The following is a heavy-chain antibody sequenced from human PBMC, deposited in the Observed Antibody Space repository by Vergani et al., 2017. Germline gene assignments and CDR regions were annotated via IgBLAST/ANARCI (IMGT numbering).Heavy chain of an antibody. CDR2: IYPGDSDT. J-gene: IGHJ4*02. Sequence: EVQLVQSGAEVKKPGESLKISCKGSGYSFTSYWIGWVRQMPGKGLEWMGIIYPGDSDTRYSPSFQGQVTISADKSISTAYLQWSSLKASDTAMYYCARRDYCSSSSCSDLDYWGQGTLVTVSS. V-gene: IGHV5-51*03. CDR3: ARRDYCSSSSCSDLDY. CDR1: GYSFTSYW. D-gene: IGHD2-2*01.